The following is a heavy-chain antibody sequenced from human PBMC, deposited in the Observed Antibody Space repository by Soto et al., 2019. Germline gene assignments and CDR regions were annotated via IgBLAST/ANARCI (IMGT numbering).Heavy chain of an antibody. CDR2: ISGSGGST. J-gene: IGHJ5*02. Sequence: PGGSLRLSCAASGFTFSSYAMSWVRQAPGKGLEWVSAISGSGGSTYYAETVKGRFTISRDNSKNTLYLKMNSLRAEDTAVYYCAGTGNHYDFWSGYSNWFDPWGQGTLVTVSS. V-gene: IGHV3-23*01. CDR3: AGTGNHYDFWSGYSNWFDP. CDR1: GFTFSSYA. D-gene: IGHD3-3*01.